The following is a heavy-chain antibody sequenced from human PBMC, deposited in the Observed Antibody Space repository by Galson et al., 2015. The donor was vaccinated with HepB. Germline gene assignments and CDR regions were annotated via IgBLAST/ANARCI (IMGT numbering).Heavy chain of an antibody. CDR2: ISSSGSAT. V-gene: IGHV3-48*03. J-gene: IGHJ4*02. CDR3: GRGGAYSYGYGAFDY. D-gene: IGHD5-18*01. Sequence: SLRLSCAASGFTFSSHEMNWVRQAPGKGLEWISYISSSGSATYYADSVKGRFTISRDNAKNSLYLQMKSLRAEDTAVYYCGRGGAYSYGYGAFDYWGQGTLVAVSS. CDR1: GFTFSSHE.